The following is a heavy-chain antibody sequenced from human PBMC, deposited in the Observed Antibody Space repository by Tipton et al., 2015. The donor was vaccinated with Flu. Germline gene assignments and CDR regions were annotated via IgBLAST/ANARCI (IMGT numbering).Heavy chain of an antibody. CDR2: IKQDGSEK. CDR1: GFTFSSYW. Sequence: LRLSCAASGFTFSSYWMSWVRQAPGKGLEWVANIKQDGSEKYYVDSVKGRFTISRDNAKNSLYLQMNSLRAEDTAVYYCARVLAVGPDAFDIWGQGTMVTVSS. V-gene: IGHV3-7*01. CDR3: ARVLAVGPDAFDI. J-gene: IGHJ3*02. D-gene: IGHD6-19*01.